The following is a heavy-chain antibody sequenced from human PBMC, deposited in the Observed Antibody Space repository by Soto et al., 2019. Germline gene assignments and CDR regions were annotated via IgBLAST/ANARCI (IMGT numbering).Heavy chain of an antibody. Sequence: GGSLRLSCAASAFTLSSYWMSWVRQAPGKGLEWVANIKQDGSEEYYVDSVKGRFTISRDNAKNSLYLQMNSLRAEDTAVYYCARAPDSSWSGVGWFDPWGQGTVVTVSS. V-gene: IGHV3-7*01. D-gene: IGHD3-22*01. J-gene: IGHJ5*02. CDR1: AFTLSSYW. CDR3: ARAPDSSWSGVGWFDP. CDR2: IKQDGSEE.